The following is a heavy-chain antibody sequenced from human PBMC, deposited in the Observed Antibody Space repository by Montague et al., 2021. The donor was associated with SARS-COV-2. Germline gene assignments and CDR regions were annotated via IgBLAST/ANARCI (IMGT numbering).Heavy chain of an antibody. Sequence: TLSLTCTVSGGSISSGGYYWSWIRQHPGKGLEWIGYIDYSGSTYYNPSLKSRVTISVDTSKSQFSLKLSSVTAADTAVYYCARARITMIVVVNAFDIWGQGTMVTVSS. CDR2: IDYSGST. D-gene: IGHD3-22*01. CDR3: ARARITMIVVVNAFDI. CDR1: GGSISSGGYY. J-gene: IGHJ3*02. V-gene: IGHV4-31*03.